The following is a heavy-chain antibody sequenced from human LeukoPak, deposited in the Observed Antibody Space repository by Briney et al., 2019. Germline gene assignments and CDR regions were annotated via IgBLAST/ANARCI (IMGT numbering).Heavy chain of an antibody. V-gene: IGHV4-38-2*01. CDR2: FYHSGIT. Sequence: SSETLSLTCAVAGYSINSGYYWGWIRQPPGKGLEWIGSFYHSGITYYNPSLKSRVTISVDTSRNQFSLKLTSVTAADTAVYYCARLGGGGTNYYFDYWGQGTLVTVSS. D-gene: IGHD2-15*01. J-gene: IGHJ4*02. CDR1: GYSINSGYY. CDR3: ARLGGGGTNYYFDY.